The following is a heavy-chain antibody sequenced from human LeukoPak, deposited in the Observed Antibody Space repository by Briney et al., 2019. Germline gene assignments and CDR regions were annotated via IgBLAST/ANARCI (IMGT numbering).Heavy chain of an antibody. CDR2: INHSGST. CDR1: GGSFSGYY. J-gene: IGHJ4*02. Sequence: TSETLSLTCAVYGGSFSGYYWSWIRQPPGKGLEWIGEINHSGSTNYNPSLKSRVTISVDTSKNQFSLKLSSVTAADTAVYYCARGVNDFDYWGQGTLVTVSS. V-gene: IGHV4-34*01. CDR3: ARGVNDFDY. D-gene: IGHD3-16*02.